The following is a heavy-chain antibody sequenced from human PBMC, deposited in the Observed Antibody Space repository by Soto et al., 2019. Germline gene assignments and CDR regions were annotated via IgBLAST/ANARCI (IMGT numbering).Heavy chain of an antibody. D-gene: IGHD6-13*01. CDR2: ISFSGGYI. CDR1: GFPLEKYV. J-gene: IGHJ5*02. Sequence: SLRLSFAVSGFPLEKYVMNWVRQAPGKGLEWVSSISFSGGYIYYADSVKGRFTISRDNAENSLYLQMNSLRAEDTAVYYCARGYRDNSSSGHHCGQGTLVSVYS. V-gene: IGHV3-21*04. CDR3: ARGYRDNSSSGHH.